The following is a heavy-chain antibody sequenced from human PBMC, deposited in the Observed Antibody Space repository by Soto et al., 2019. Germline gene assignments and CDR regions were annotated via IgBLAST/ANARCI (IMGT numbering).Heavy chain of an antibody. Sequence: SETLSLTFSFSCYSIIRSKGWSWVRQSPGRGLEWIGDIDHSGATNYNPSLKSRLTMSVDKSKNEFSMKLVSVTAADTVIYFCSRDKSTMEGYNQFDSWGRGTLVNVSS. CDR2: IDHSGAT. J-gene: IGHJ5*01. CDR1: CYSIIRSKG. D-gene: IGHD5-12*01. CDR3: SRDKSTMEGYNQFDS. V-gene: IGHV4-4*02.